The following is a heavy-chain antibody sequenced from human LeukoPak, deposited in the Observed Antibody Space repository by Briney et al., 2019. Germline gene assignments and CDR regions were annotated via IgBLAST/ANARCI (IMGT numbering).Heavy chain of an antibody. CDR2: IYSGGST. CDR3: AKDKYYYDGSGLADY. J-gene: IGHJ4*02. V-gene: IGHV3-53*01. D-gene: IGHD3-22*01. Sequence: GGSLRLSCAASGFTVSSNYMSWVRQAPGKGLEWVSVIYSGGSTYYADSVKGRFTISRDNSKNTLYLQMNSLRAEDTAIYYCAKDKYYYDGSGLADYWGQGTLVTVSS. CDR1: GFTVSSNY.